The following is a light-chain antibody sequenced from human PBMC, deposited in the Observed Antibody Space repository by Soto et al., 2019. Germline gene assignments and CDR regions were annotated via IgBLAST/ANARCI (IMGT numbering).Light chain of an antibody. J-gene: IGLJ1*01. CDR1: DIASKS. CDR2: DDN. Sequence: SYELTQPPSVSVAPGQTARISCGGNDIASKSVHWSQQKPGQAPVLVVYDDNDRPSGIPERLSGSNSGDTATLTISRVEAGDEADYYCQVWDSSSDNYVFGSGTKVTV. V-gene: IGLV3-21*02. CDR3: QVWDSSSDNYV.